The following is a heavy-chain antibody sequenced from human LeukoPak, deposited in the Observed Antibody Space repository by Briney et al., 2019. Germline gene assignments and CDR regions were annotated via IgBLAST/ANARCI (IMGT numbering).Heavy chain of an antibody. Sequence: PSETLSLTCTVSGGSISSYYWSWIRQPPGKGLEWIGYIYYSGSTNYNPSLKSRVTISVDTSKNQFSLKLSSVTAADTAVYYCARARALAVTTGAFDIWGQGTMVTVSS. V-gene: IGHV4-59*08. CDR3: ARARALAVTTGAFDI. D-gene: IGHD4-17*01. CDR2: IYYSGST. J-gene: IGHJ3*02. CDR1: GGSISSYY.